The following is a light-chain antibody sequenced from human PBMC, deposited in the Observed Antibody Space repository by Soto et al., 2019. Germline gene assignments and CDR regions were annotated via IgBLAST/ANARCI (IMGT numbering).Light chain of an antibody. CDR3: QQYGSSPPGIT. Sequence: IVLTQSPGTLSLSPWERATLSCRASQSVSSGYLAWYQQKPGQAPRLLIYGASSRATGIPDRFSGSGSGTDFTLTISRLEPEDFAVYYCQQYGSSPPGITFGQGTRLEIK. V-gene: IGKV3-20*01. CDR1: QSVSSGY. J-gene: IGKJ5*01. CDR2: GAS.